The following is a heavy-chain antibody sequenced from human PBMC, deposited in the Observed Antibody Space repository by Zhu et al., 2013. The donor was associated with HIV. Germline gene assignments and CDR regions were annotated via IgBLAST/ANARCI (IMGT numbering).Heavy chain of an antibody. CDR2: IYHSGST. D-gene: IGHD3-22*01. Sequence: QVQLQESGPGLVKPSETLSLTCTVSGYSISSGYYWGWIRQPPGKGLEWIGSIYHSGSTYYNPSLKSRVTISVDTSKNQFSLKLSSVTAADTAVYYCARVGSGYDFDYWGQGTLVTVSS. CDR3: ARVGSGYDFDY. J-gene: IGHJ4*02. CDR1: GYSISSGYY. V-gene: IGHV4-38-2*02.